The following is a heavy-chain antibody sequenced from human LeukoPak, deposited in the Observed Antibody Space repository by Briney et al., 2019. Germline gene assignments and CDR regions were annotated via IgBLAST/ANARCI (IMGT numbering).Heavy chain of an antibody. V-gene: IGHV1-18*01. D-gene: IGHD3-10*01. CDR2: ISAYNGNT. J-gene: IGHJ4*02. Sequence: ASMKVSCRASGYTFTSYCISWVRQAPGQGLEWMGWISAYNGNTNYAQKLQGRVTMTTDTSTSTAYKELRSLRSDYTAVYYCAKEAEAGNSDYWGQGTLVTVSS. CDR1: GYTFTSYC. CDR3: AKEAEAGNSDY.